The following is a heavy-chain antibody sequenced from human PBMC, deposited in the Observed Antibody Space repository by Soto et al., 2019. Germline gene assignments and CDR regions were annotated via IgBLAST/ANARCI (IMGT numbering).Heavy chain of an antibody. D-gene: IGHD2-15*01. J-gene: IGHJ3*02. CDR2: ISSSSSYI. CDR1: GFTFSSYS. CDR3: ARDKGYCSGGSCYRGAFDI. V-gene: IGHV3-21*01. Sequence: EVQLVESGGGLVKPGGSLRLSCAASGFTFSSYSMNWVRQAPGKGLEWVSSISSSSSYIYYADSVKGRFTISRDNAKNSLYLQMNSLRAEDTAVYYCARDKGYCSGGSCYRGAFDIWGQGTMVTVSS.